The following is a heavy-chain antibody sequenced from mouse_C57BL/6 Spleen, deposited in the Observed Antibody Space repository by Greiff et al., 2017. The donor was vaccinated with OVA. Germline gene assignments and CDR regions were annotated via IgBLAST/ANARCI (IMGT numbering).Heavy chain of an antibody. D-gene: IGHD4-1*01. CDR1: GFNIKDYY. V-gene: IGHV14-1*01. CDR2: IDPEDGDT. CDR3: TRTGTDAMDY. Sequence: VQLQQSGAELVRSGASVKLSCTASGFNIKDYYMHWVKQRPEQGLEWIGRIDPEDGDTEYAPKFQGKATMTADTSSNTAYLQLSSLTSEDTAVYYCTRTGTDAMDYWGQGTSVTVSS. J-gene: IGHJ4*01.